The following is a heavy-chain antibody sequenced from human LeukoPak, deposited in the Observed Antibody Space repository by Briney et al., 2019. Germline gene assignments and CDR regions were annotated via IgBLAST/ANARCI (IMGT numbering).Heavy chain of an antibody. CDR1: GFIFSSFA. D-gene: IGHD3-10*01. CDR2: ITFNGDTT. V-gene: IGHV3-64D*09. CDR3: VKVGPYGSGSYFFHY. Sequence: GGSLRLSCSASGFIFSSFAMHWVRQAPGKGLEYVSAITFNGDTTYYADSVKGRFTISRDNSKNTLYLQMSSLRYEDTAVYYCVKVGPYGSGSYFFHYWGQGTLVTVSS. J-gene: IGHJ4*02.